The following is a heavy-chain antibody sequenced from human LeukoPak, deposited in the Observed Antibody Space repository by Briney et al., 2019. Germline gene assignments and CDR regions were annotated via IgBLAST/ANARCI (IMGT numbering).Heavy chain of an antibody. CDR2: ISGSAVST. V-gene: IGHV3-23*01. Sequence: GGSLRLSCAASRFTFSSYAMSWVRQAPGKGLEWVSAISGSAVSTYYADSVKGRYTISRDNSKNTLYLQMNSLRVEDTVVYYCAKAVPKAVVTPSFDYWGQGTLVTVSS. D-gene: IGHD4-23*01. J-gene: IGHJ4*02. CDR3: AKAVPKAVVTPSFDY. CDR1: RFTFSSYA.